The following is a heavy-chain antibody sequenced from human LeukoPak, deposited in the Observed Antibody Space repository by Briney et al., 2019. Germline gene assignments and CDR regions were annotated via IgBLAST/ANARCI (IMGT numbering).Heavy chain of an antibody. V-gene: IGHV3-30-3*01. CDR1: GFTFSIYA. D-gene: IGHD1-26*01. CDR3: ARIGSGSYPKRTDFDY. Sequence: GRSLRLSCAASGFTFSIYAMHWVRQAPGKGLEWVAFISSDGSNKYYADSVKGRFTISRDNAKNSLYLQMNSLRAEDTAVYYCARIGSGSYPKRTDFDYWGQGTLVTVSS. J-gene: IGHJ4*02. CDR2: ISSDGSNK.